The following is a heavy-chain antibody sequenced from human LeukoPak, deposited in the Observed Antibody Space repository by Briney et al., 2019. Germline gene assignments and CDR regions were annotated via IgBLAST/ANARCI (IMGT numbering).Heavy chain of an antibody. CDR1: GGSISSNDYY. J-gene: IGHJ6*03. D-gene: IGHD2-2*01. V-gene: IGHV4-39*01. CDR3: ARARWYCSSTSCPPTYYYYYMDV. CDR2: IYYSGST. Sequence: PSETLSLTCTVSGGSISSNDYYWDWIRQPPGMGLECIGSIYYSGSTYYNPSLKSRVTISVDTSKNQFSLKLSSVTAADTAVYYCARARWYCSSTSCPPTYYYYYMDVWGKGTTVTVSS.